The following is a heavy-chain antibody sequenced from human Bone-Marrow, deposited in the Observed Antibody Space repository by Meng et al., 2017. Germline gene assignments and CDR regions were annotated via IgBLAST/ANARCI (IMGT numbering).Heavy chain of an antibody. CDR2: IKSKTDGGTT. CDR1: GFTVSSNY. J-gene: IGHJ4*02. D-gene: IGHD4-23*01. Sequence: GESLKISCAASGFTVSSNYMSWVRQAPGKGLEWVGRIKSKTDGGTTDYAAPVQGRFTISRDDSKNTLYLQMNSLRAEDTAVYYCARDPYGGRHFDYWGQGTLVTVSS. CDR3: ARDPYGGRHFDY. V-gene: IGHV3-15*01.